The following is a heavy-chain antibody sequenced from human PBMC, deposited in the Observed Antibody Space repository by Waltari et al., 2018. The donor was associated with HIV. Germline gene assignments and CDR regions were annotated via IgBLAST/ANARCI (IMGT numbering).Heavy chain of an antibody. J-gene: IGHJ4*02. CDR1: GGSFSGYY. CDR3: ASNGYYGDYVPGY. CDR2: INHSGST. D-gene: IGHD4-17*01. V-gene: IGHV4-34*01. Sequence: QVQLQQWGAGLLKPSEPPSLTCELYGGSFSGYYWSWIRQPPGKGLEWIGEINHSGSTNYNPSLKSRVTISVDTSKNQFSLKLSSVTAADTAVYYCASNGYYGDYVPGYWGQGTLVTVSS.